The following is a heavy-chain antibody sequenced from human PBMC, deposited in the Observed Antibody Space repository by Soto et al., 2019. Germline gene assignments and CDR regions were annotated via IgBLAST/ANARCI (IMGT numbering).Heavy chain of an antibody. J-gene: IGHJ5*02. Sequence: QVQLQESGPRLVKPSQTLSLSCAVSGGSIISASYSWNWIRQSPGRGREWIGHIYSSGGTHYNPCLKSRVSISVDTSNNQFSLRLTSVTAADTAVYFCAREDAARIERWFDAWGQGILVTVSS. CDR3: AREDAARIERWFDA. CDR1: GGSIISASYS. D-gene: IGHD6-6*01. CDR2: IYSSGGT. V-gene: IGHV4-31*11.